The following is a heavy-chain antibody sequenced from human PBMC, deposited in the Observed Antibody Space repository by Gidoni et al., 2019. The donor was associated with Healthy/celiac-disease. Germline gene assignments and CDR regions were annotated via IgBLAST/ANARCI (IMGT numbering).Heavy chain of an antibody. J-gene: IGHJ4*02. CDR2: IKQDGSEK. Sequence: EVQLVESGGGLVQPGGSLRLSCAASGFTFRSYWMSWVRQAPGKGLEWVANIKQDGSEKYYVDSVKGRFTISRDNAKNSLYLQMNSLRAEDTAVYYCARETHYYDSSGYYPLGYFDYWGQGTLVTVSS. D-gene: IGHD3-22*01. V-gene: IGHV3-7*03. CDR1: GFTFRSYW. CDR3: ARETHYYDSSGYYPLGYFDY.